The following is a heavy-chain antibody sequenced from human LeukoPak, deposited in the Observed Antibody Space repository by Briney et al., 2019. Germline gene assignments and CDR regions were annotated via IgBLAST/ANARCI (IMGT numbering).Heavy chain of an antibody. D-gene: IGHD4-23*01. J-gene: IGHJ3*02. CDR3: ARGTTVVTPFLGAFDI. Sequence: KPSETLSLTCTVSGGSISSYYWNWIRQPAGKGLEWIGRIFTSGSANYNPSLKSRVTMSVDTSKNQFSLKLSSVTAADTAVYYCARGTTVVTPFLGAFDIWGQGTMVTVSS. CDR2: IFTSGSA. V-gene: IGHV4-4*07. CDR1: GGSISSYY.